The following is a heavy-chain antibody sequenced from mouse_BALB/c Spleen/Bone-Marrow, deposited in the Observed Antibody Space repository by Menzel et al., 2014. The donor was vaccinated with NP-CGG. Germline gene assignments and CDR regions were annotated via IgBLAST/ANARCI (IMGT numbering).Heavy chain of an antibody. D-gene: IGHD1-1*01. CDR3: ARGSSYFEY. CDR2: ISDGGSYT. V-gene: IGHV5-4*02. J-gene: IGHJ2*01. Sequence: DVKLVESGGGLVKPGGSLKLSCAASGFTFSDYYMYWVRETPEKRLEWVATISDGGSYTYYPDSVKGRFTISRDNAKNNLYLQMSSLKSEDTAMYYCARGSSYFEYWGQGTPLTVSS. CDR1: GFTFSDYY.